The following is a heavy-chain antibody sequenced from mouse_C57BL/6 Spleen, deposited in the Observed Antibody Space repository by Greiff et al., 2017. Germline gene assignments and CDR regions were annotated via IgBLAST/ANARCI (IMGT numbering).Heavy chain of an antibody. J-gene: IGHJ1*03. Sequence: QVQLQQSDAELVKPGASVKLSCKASGYTFTSYWMQWVKQRPGQGLEWIGEIDPSDSYTNYNQKFKGKATLTVDTSSSTAYMQLSSLTSEDSAVYYCASYYSNLWYFDVWGTGTTVTVSS. CDR2: IDPSDSYT. CDR3: ASYYSNLWYFDV. D-gene: IGHD2-5*01. CDR1: GYTFTSYW. V-gene: IGHV1-50*01.